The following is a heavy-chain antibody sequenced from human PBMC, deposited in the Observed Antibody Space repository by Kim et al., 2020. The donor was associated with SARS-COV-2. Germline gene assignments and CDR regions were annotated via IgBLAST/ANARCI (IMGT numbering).Heavy chain of an antibody. CDR3: ARPSDSSLDY. Sequence: TRLPAGAVKGRFTISRDNAKNSLYLQMNSLRADDTAVYYCARPSDSSLDYWGQGTLVTVSS. J-gene: IGHJ4*02. CDR2: TR. D-gene: IGHD6-6*01. V-gene: IGHV3-11*01.